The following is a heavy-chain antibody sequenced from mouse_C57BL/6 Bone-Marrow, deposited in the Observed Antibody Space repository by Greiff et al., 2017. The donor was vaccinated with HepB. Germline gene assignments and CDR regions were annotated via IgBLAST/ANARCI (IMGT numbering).Heavy chain of an antibody. V-gene: IGHV1-62-2*01. CDR3: ARHEGYSNYVDWYVDV. CDR2: FYPGSGSI. J-gene: IGHJ1*03. Sequence: VKLQESGAELVKPGASVKLSCKASGYTFTEYTIHWVKQRSGQGLEWIGWFYPGSGSIKYNEKFKDKATLTADKSSSTVYMELSRLTSEDSAVYFCARHEGYSNYVDWYVDVWGTGTTVTVSS. CDR1: GYTFTEYT. D-gene: IGHD2-5*01.